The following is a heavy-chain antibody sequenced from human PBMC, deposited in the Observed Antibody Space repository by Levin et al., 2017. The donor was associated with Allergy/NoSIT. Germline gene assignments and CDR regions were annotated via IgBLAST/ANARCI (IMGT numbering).Heavy chain of an antibody. V-gene: IGHV3-23*01. Sequence: AGGSLRLSCAASGFTFSSYAMSWVRQAPGKGLEWVSAISGSGGSTYYADSVKGRFTISRDNSKNTLYLQMNSLRAEDTAVYYCAKDSGSYWGRFTLDHPHAFDSWGQGTMVTVSS. CDR1: GFTFSSYA. CDR2: ISGSGGST. J-gene: IGHJ3*02. D-gene: IGHD1-26*01. CDR3: AKDSGSYWGRFTLDHPHAFDS.